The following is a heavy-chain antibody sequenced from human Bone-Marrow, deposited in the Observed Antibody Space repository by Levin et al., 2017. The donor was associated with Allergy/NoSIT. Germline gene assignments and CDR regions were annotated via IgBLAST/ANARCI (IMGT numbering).Heavy chain of an antibody. J-gene: IGHJ6*02. CDR3: AKDYSNNYSMDV. V-gene: IGHV3-30*18. Sequence: GGSLRLSCAASGFTFSHYGMHWVRQAPGKGLEWVAVIIYDGSKKYYADSVKGRFTISRDDSKNTLYLRMNSLRAEDTAVYYCAKDYSNNYSMDVWGQGTTVTVSS. CDR1: GFTFSHYG. D-gene: IGHD4-11*01. CDR2: IIYDGSKK.